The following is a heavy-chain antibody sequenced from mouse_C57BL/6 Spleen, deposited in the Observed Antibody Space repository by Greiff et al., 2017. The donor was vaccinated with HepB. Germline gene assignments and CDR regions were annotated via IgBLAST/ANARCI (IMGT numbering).Heavy chain of an antibody. D-gene: IGHD2-3*01. V-gene: IGHV5-9*01. CDR1: GFTFSSYT. CDR3: ARQDGYPFAY. Sequence: EVRVVESGGGLVKPGGSLKLSCAASGFTFSSYTMSWVRQTPEKRLEWVATISGGGGNTYYPDSVKGRFTISRDNAKNTLYLQMSSLRSEDTALYYCARQDGYPFAYWGQGTLVTVSA. J-gene: IGHJ3*01. CDR2: ISGGGGNT.